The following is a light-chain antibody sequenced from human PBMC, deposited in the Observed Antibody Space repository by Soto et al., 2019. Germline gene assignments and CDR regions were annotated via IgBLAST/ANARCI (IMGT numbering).Light chain of an antibody. V-gene: IGKV1-33*01. CDR3: QHCGYRPI. Sequence: DIQMTQSPSSLSASVGDRVTITCQASQDITSYLNWYQHKPGKAPKLLIYDASILEAGVPPRFSGSGSGTDFTFTISSLQPEDVATYYCQHCGYRPIFGPGTTVDFQ. CDR2: DAS. J-gene: IGKJ3*01. CDR1: QDITSY.